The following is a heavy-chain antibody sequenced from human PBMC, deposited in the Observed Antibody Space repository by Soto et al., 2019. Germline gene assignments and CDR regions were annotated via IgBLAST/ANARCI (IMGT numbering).Heavy chain of an antibody. V-gene: IGHV3-30*18. CDR2: ISYDGSNK. CDR3: AKVRVAPNNPSFDY. Sequence: QVQLVESGGGVVQPGRSLRLSCAASGFTFSSYGMHWVRQAPGKGLEWVAVISYDGSNKYYADSVKGRLTISRDNSKNTLYLQMNSLRAEDTAVYYCAKVRVAPNNPSFDYWGQGTLVTVSS. J-gene: IGHJ4*02. CDR1: GFTFSSYG. D-gene: IGHD5-12*01.